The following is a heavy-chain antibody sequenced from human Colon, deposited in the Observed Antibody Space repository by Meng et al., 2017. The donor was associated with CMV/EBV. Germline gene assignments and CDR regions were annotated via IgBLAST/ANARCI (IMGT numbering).Heavy chain of an antibody. J-gene: IGHJ5*02. D-gene: IGHD3-10*01. CDR1: YVMLMPYC. CDR3: ASHYGSGSLNWLDP. CDR2: MSANGAET. Sequence: GGPLGLFRVGTYVMLMPYCTTSARQAPGRGMQWVSSMSANGAETFYADSVKGRFTISRDNSKRTLYLQMNNLGADDTATYYCASHYGSGSLNWLDPWGQGTLVTVSS. V-gene: IGHV3-23*01.